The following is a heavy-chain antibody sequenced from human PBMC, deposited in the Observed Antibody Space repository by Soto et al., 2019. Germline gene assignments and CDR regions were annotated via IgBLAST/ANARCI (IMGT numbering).Heavy chain of an antibody. V-gene: IGHV4-4*07. CDR2: IYATGTT. J-gene: IGHJ5*02. CDR1: GASISGYY. D-gene: IGHD1-1*01. CDR3: VRDGTKTLRAWFDP. Sequence: QVQLQESGPGLVKPSETLSLTCTVSGASISGYYWSWIRKYAGKGLEWIGRIYATGTTDYNPSIKSRVMMSVETSKKQFSLRLRSVTAAEAAVYYFVRDGTKTLRAWFDPWGQGISVSVSS.